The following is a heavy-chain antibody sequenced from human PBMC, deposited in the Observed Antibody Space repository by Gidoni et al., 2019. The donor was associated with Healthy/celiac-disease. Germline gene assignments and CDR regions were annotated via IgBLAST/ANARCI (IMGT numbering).Heavy chain of an antibody. Sequence: QVQLQQWGAGLLKPSETLSLTCAVYGGSVSGYYWSWIRQPPGKGLEWIGEINHSGSTNYNPSLKSRVTISVDTSKNQFSLKLSSVTAADTAVYYCARPQHAYGSGSFGYWGQGTLVTVSS. CDR1: GGSVSGYY. D-gene: IGHD3-10*01. CDR2: INHSGST. J-gene: IGHJ4*02. CDR3: ARPQHAYGSGSFGY. V-gene: IGHV4-34*01.